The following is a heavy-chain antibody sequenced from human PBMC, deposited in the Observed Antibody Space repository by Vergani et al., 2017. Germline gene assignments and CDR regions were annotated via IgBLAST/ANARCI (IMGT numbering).Heavy chain of an antibody. J-gene: IGHJ4*02. CDR2: IYHSGRT. CDR1: GGSISSGGYS. V-gene: IGHV4-30-2*01. CDR3: ARGHDSSGYYYDY. D-gene: IGHD3-22*01. Sequence: QLQLQQSGSGLVKPSQTLSLTCAVSGGSISSGGYSWSWIRQPPGKGLEWIGYIYHSGRTYYNPSLKSRVTISVDRSKNQFSLKLSYVTAADTAVYYCARGHDSSGYYYDYWGQGTLVTVSS.